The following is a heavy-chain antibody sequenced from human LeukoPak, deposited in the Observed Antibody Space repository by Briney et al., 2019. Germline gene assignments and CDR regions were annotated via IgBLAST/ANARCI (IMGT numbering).Heavy chain of an antibody. CDR2: ISYDGSNK. D-gene: IGHD6-19*01. CDR3: ARGVIAVAATPFDY. CDR1: GFTFSSYA. J-gene: IGHJ4*02. Sequence: GRSLRLSCAASGFTFSSYAMHWVRQAPGKGLEWVAVISYDGSNKYYADSVKGRFTISRDNSKNTPYLQMNSLRAEDTAVYYCARGVIAVAATPFDYWGQGTLVTVSS. V-gene: IGHV3-30*04.